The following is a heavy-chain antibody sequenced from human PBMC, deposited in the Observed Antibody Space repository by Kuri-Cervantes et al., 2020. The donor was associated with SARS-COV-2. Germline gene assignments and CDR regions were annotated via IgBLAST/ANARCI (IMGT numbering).Heavy chain of an antibody. Sequence: SGPTLVKPTQTLTLTCTFSGFTLSTSGVGVGWIRQPPGKALEWLALIYWDDEKRYSPSLKSRLTITKDTSKNQVVLTMTNMDPVDTATYYCERISTTVGYGWFDPWGQGTLVTVSS. J-gene: IGHJ5*02. V-gene: IGHV2-5*02. CDR1: GFTLSTSGVG. D-gene: IGHD4-11*01. CDR2: IYWDDEK. CDR3: ERISTTVGYGWFDP.